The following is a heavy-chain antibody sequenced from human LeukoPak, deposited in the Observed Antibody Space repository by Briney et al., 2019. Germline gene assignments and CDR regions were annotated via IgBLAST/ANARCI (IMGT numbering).Heavy chain of an antibody. V-gene: IGHV3-7*01. CDR1: GFTFSSFA. CDR2: IKKDGSEK. Sequence: GGSLRLSCAASGFTFSSFAMSWVRQAPGKGLEWVANIKKDGSEKYYVDSVKGRFTISRDNAKTSLYLQMNSLRAEDTAVYYCARVAAEVVGVPGAIGFGWLRRDYYYMDVWGKGTTVTVSS. D-gene: IGHD2-2*02. CDR3: ARVAAEVVGVPGAIGFGWLRRDYYYMDV. J-gene: IGHJ6*03.